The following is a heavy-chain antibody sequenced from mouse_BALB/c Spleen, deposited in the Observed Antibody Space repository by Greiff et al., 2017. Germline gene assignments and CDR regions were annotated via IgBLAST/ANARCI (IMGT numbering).Heavy chain of an antibody. J-gene: IGHJ4*01. V-gene: IGHV5-17*02. CDR2: ISSGSSTI. CDR3: ARAPDYYGSSLYYYAMDY. D-gene: IGHD1-1*01. Sequence: EVQVVESGGGLVQPGGSRKLSCAASGFTFSSFGLHWVRQAPEKGLEWVAYISSGSSTIYYADTVKGRFTISRANPKNTLFLQMTSLRSEDTAMYYCARAPDYYGSSLYYYAMDYWGQGTSVTVSS. CDR1: GFTFSSFG.